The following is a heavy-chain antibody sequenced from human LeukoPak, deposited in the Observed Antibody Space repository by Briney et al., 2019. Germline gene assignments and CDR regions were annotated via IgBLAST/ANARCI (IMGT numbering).Heavy chain of an antibody. J-gene: IGHJ5*01. V-gene: IGHV3-23*01. D-gene: IGHD4-11*01. CDR3: AKAPVSSNYGLNWFDS. Sequence: GGPLRLSCVVSGFTFSNAWMSWIRQAPGKGLEWVSSISGSGAKTHYADSVQGRFTMSRDNAQNTLSLQMNSLRAEDTAVYYCAKAPVSSNYGLNWFDSWGQGTLVTVSS. CDR1: GFTFSNAW. CDR2: ISGSGAKT.